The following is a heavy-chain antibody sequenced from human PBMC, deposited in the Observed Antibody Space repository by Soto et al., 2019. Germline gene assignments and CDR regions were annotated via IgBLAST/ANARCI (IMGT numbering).Heavy chain of an antibody. CDR1: GGTFSSYA. CDR2: IIPIFGTA. V-gene: IGHV1-69*13. J-gene: IGHJ4*02. CDR3: ARGPTSHSLLYX. D-gene: IGHD4-4*01. Sequence: RSSLKVSGNAAGGTFSSYAISWVRQAPGQGLEWMGVIIPIFGTANYAHKFQGSVTITADESTSTAYMELSSLRSEDTAVYYCARGPTSHSLLYXWGQVTLVTISX.